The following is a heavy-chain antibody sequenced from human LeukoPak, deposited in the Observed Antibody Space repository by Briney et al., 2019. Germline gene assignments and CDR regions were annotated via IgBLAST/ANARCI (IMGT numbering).Heavy chain of an antibody. V-gene: IGHV3-15*01. CDR3: TTAPKPYGDYVDY. D-gene: IGHD4-17*01. Sequence: GGSLRLSCAASEFTFTNAWMNWVRQAPGKGLEWVGRIKSKSDGGTTDYAAPVKGRFAISRDDSKNTLYLQMNSLGSEDTAVYYCTTAPKPYGDYVDYWGQGTLVTVSS. CDR1: EFTFTNAW. CDR2: IKSKSDGGTT. J-gene: IGHJ4*02.